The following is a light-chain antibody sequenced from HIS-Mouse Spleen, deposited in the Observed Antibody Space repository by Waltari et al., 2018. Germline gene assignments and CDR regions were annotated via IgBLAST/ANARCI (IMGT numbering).Light chain of an antibody. Sequence: DIQLTQSPSFLSASVGDRVTITCRASQGISSYLAWYQQKPGKAPKLLIYAASTLQSGVPSRFRGSGSGTEFTITISSLQPEDFATYYCQQLNSYPPTFGQGTKVEIK. V-gene: IGKV1-9*01. CDR3: QQLNSYPPT. J-gene: IGKJ1*01. CDR1: QGISSY. CDR2: AAS.